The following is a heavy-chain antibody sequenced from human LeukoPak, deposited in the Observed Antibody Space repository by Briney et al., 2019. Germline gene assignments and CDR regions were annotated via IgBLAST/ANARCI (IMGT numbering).Heavy chain of an antibody. Sequence: GGSLRLSCAASGFTFSSYAMQWVRQAPGKGLEYVSAITTNGGSTYYANSVKGRFTISRDNSKNTLYLQMGSLGAEDMAVYYCARSGLQYYFDYWGQGTLVTVSS. V-gene: IGHV3-64*01. CDR1: GFTFSSYA. CDR3: ARSGLQYYFDY. CDR2: ITTNGGST. J-gene: IGHJ4*02. D-gene: IGHD4-11*01.